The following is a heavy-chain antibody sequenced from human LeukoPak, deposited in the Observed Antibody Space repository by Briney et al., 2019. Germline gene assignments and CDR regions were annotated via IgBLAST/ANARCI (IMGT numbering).Heavy chain of an antibody. V-gene: IGHV3-23*01. CDR3: AKEMRNYDILTGYHDAFDI. CDR2: IGNSDGNT. Sequence: PGGSLRPSCAASGFTFSSYSMNWVRQAPGKGLEWVSTIGNSDGNTYYADSVKGRFTISRDNSKNTLHLQMNSLRAEDTAVYYCAKEMRNYDILTGYHDAFDIWGQGTMVTVSS. J-gene: IGHJ3*02. D-gene: IGHD3-9*01. CDR1: GFTFSSYS.